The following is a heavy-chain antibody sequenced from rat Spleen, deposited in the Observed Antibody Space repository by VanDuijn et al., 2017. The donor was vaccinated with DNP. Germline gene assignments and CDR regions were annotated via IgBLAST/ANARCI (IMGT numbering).Heavy chain of an antibody. D-gene: IGHD3-7*01. CDR1: GFTFSDYS. Sequence: EVQLVESGGGLVQPGRSLKLSCAASGFTFSDYSMAWVRQAPKKGLEGVATIVYDGSGTYYGDSVTGRFTISRDNAKRTLYLQMDSLRSEDTATYYCATHELPAYAAFVYWGQGTLVAVSS. V-gene: IGHV5S10*01. J-gene: IGHJ3*01. CDR3: ATHELPAYAAFVY. CDR2: IVYDGSGT.